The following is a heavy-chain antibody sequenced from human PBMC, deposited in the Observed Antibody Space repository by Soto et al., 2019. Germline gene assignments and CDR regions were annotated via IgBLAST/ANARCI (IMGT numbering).Heavy chain of an antibody. J-gene: IGHJ3*02. Sequence: GESLKISCAASGFTFSDYYMSWIRQAPGKGLEWVSYISSSGSTIYYADSVKGRFTISRDNAKNSLCLQMNSLRAEDTAVYYCARGPGDWGSYRYQRGGEDAFDIWGQGTMVTVSS. CDR3: ARGPGDWGSYRYQRGGEDAFDI. CDR1: GFTFSDYY. V-gene: IGHV3-11*01. D-gene: IGHD3-16*02. CDR2: ISSSGSTI.